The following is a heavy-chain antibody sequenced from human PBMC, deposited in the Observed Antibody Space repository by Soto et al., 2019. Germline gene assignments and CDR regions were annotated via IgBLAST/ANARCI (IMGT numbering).Heavy chain of an antibody. V-gene: IGHV3-30-3*01. J-gene: IGHJ4*02. CDR3: ARVGYSSGPSDY. CDR1: GFTFSSYA. Sequence: GGSLRLSCAASGFTFSSYAMHWVRQAPGKGLEWVAVISYDGSNKYYADSVKGRFTISRDNSKNTLYLQMNSLRAEDTAVYYCARVGYSSGPSDYWGQGTLVTVSS. CDR2: ISYDGSNK. D-gene: IGHD6-19*01.